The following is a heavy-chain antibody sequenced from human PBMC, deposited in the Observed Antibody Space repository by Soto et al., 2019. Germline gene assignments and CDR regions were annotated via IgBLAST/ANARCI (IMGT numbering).Heavy chain of an antibody. J-gene: IGHJ4*02. CDR1: GFTFSSYG. V-gene: IGHV3-30*03. D-gene: IGHD2-15*01. Sequence: VQLVESGGGVVQPGRSLRLSCAASGFTFSSYGMHWVRQAPGKGLEWVAVISYDGSNKYYADSVKGRFTISRDNSKNTLYLQMNSLRAEDTAVYYCAREGYCSGGSCYSVRYYFDYWGQGTLVTVSS. CDR3: AREGYCSGGSCYSVRYYFDY. CDR2: ISYDGSNK.